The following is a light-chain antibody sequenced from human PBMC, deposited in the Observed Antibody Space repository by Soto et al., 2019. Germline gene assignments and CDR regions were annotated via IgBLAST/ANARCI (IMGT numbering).Light chain of an antibody. CDR1: QSISSW. CDR2: KAS. J-gene: IGKJ4*01. CDR3: QQYHSYSLT. Sequence: DIQMTHAPSTLSESVGDRVTITCRASQSISSWLAWYQQKPGKAPKLLIYKASSLEGGVPSRFSGSGSGTDFTLTISSLQPDDFATYYCQQYHSYSLTFGGGTKVDIK. V-gene: IGKV1-5*03.